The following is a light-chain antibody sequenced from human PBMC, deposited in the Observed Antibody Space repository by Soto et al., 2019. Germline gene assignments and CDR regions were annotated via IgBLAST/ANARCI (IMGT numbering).Light chain of an antibody. CDR3: QQYNNWPRT. J-gene: IGKJ1*01. CDR2: GAS. V-gene: IGKV3-15*01. CDR1: QSVSSN. Sequence: DIVMTQSPATLSVSPGERATLSCRASQSVSSNLARYQQKPGQAPGLLIYGASTRATGIPARFSGSGSGTEFTLTISSLQSEDFAVYYCQQYNNWPRTFGQGTKVDIK.